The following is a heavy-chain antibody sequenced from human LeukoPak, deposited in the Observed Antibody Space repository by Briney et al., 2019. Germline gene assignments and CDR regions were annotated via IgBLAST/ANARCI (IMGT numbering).Heavy chain of an antibody. D-gene: IGHD4-17*01. J-gene: IGHJ4*02. CDR3: AKSYGDYEGTDY. CDR1: GFIFSRFG. Sequence: GGSLRLSCAASGFIFSRFGMHWVRQAPGKGLEWVASIRNDGRNKNYADSVKGRFTISRDNSKNTLNLQMNSLRAEDTAVYYCAKSYGDYEGTDYWGQGTLVTVSS. V-gene: IGHV3-30*02. CDR2: IRNDGRNK.